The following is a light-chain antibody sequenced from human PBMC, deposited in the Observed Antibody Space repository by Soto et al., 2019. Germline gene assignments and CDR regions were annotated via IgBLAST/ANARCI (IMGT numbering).Light chain of an antibody. Sequence: DIVMSHSPDSLAVSLGERATIKCKSSQSVLSSSNNKSYLAWYQQKPGQPPKQLIYWASTRESGVPDRFSGSGSGTDFTLTISSLQAEDVAVYYCQQYYNTMYTFGQGTKVDIK. V-gene: IGKV4-1*01. CDR2: WAS. J-gene: IGKJ2*01. CDR1: QSVLSSSNNKSY. CDR3: QQYYNTMYT.